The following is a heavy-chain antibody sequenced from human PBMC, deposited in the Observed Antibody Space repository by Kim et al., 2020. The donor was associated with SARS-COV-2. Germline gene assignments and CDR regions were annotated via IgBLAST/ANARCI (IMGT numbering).Heavy chain of an antibody. J-gene: IGHJ4*02. Sequence: GGSLRLSCAASGFTFSSYSMNWVRQAPGKGLEWVSSISSSSSYLYYADSVKGRFTISRDNAKNSLYLQMHNQRAEDTAVYYCARDRYYDILTGYYEYWGQGTLVTVSS. V-gene: IGHV3-21*01. D-gene: IGHD3-9*01. CDR3: ARDRYYDILTGYYEY. CDR1: GFTFSSYS. CDR2: ISSSSSYL.